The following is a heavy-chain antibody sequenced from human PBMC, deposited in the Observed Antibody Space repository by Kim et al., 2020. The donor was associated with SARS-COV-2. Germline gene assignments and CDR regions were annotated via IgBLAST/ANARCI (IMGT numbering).Heavy chain of an antibody. CDR1: GGSISSSSYY. D-gene: IGHD3-10*01. V-gene: IGHV4-39*01. CDR2: IYYSGST. Sequence: SETLSLTCTVSGGSISSSSYYWGWIRQPPGKGLEWIGSIYYSGSTYYNPSLKSRVTISVDTSKNQFSLKLSSVTAADTAVYYCARQWGGVMVRGATEWFDPWGQGTLVTVSS. CDR3: ARQWGGVMVRGATEWFDP. J-gene: IGHJ5*02.